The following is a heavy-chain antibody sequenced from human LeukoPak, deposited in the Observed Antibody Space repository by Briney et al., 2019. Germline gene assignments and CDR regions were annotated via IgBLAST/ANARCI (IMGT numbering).Heavy chain of an antibody. Sequence: SETLSLTCAVYGGSFSGYYWSWIRQPPGKGLEWIGEINHSGSTNYNPSLKSRVTISVDTSKNQFSLKLSSVTAADTAVYYCARLGGGFCDGNYYYYMDVWGKGTTVTISS. CDR2: INHSGST. D-gene: IGHD3-16*01. V-gene: IGHV4-34*01. CDR3: ARLGGGFCDGNYYYYMDV. CDR1: GGSFSGYY. J-gene: IGHJ6*03.